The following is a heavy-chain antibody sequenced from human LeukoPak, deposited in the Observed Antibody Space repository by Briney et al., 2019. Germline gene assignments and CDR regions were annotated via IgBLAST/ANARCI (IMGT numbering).Heavy chain of an antibody. CDR1: GFTFSSYE. V-gene: IGHV3-48*03. CDR3: ARDPTMTTVTHYGMDV. Sequence: PGGSLRLSCAASGFTFSSYEMNWVRQAPGKGLEWVSYISSNGSTIYYADSVKGRFTISRDNAKNSLYLQMNSLRAEDTAVYYCARDPTMTTVTHYGMDVWGKGTTVTVSS. CDR2: ISSNGSTI. D-gene: IGHD4-17*01. J-gene: IGHJ6*04.